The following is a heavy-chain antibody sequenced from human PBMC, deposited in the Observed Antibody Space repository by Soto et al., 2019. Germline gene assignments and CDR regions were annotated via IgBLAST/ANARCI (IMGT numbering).Heavy chain of an antibody. D-gene: IGHD6-19*01. J-gene: IGHJ6*02. CDR3: ASDYAVADTYYYGMDV. V-gene: IGHV1-69*01. CDR1: GGTFSNYA. Sequence: QVQLGQSGAEVKKPGSSVKVSCKASGGTFSNYAISWVRQAPGQGLEWMGGIIPLSGTANYAQKFQGRVTITADDSTSTAYMELSSLRSEDTAVYYCASDYAVADTYYYGMDVWGQGTTVTVSS. CDR2: IIPLSGTA.